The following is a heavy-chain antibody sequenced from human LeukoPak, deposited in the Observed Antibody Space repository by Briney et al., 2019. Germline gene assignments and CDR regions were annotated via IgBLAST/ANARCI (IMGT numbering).Heavy chain of an antibody. CDR3: ARDEQRPGYGMDV. J-gene: IGHJ6*02. CDR2: ISYDGSNK. Sequence: GRSLRLSCAASGFTFSSYGMHWVRQAPGKGLEWVAVISYDGSNKYYADSVKGRFTISRDNSKNTLYLQMNSLRAEDTAVYYCARDEQRPGYGMDVWGQGTTVTVSS. CDR1: GFTFSSYG. D-gene: IGHD6-25*01. V-gene: IGHV3-30*03.